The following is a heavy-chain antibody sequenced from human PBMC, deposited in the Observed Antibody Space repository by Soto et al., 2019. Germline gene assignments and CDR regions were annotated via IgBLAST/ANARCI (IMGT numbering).Heavy chain of an antibody. V-gene: IGHV3-11*05. Sequence: QVQLVESGGGLVKPGGSLRLSCAASGFTFSDYYMSWIRQAPGKGLECVSYISSSSSYTNYADSVKGRFTISRDNAKNSLYLQMNSLSAEDTAVYYCAGDSLDSSGYYPFPDYWGQRTLVTVCS. CDR3: AGDSLDSSGYYPFPDY. D-gene: IGHD3-22*01. J-gene: IGHJ4*02. CDR1: GFTFSDYY. CDR2: ISSSSSYT.